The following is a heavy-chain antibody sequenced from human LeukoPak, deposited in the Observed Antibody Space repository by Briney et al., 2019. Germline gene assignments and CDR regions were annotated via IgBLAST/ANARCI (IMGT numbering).Heavy chain of an antibody. CDR1: GYTFTSYG. D-gene: IGHD4-17*01. V-gene: IGHV1-18*01. CDR2: ISAYNRR. Sequence: ASVKVSCKASGYTFTSYGINWVRQAPGQGLEWMGWISAYNRRNYAQKFQGRVTMTTDTSTSTAYMELRNLRSDDTAVYYCARVSAPPDYGDYVSENWFDPWGQGTLVTVSS. J-gene: IGHJ5*02. CDR3: ARVSAPPDYGDYVSENWFDP.